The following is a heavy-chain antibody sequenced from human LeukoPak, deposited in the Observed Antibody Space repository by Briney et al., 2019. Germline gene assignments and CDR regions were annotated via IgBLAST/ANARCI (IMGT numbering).Heavy chain of an antibody. CDR1: GFTLRSYA. D-gene: IGHD6-19*01. CDR2: ISGSGGST. Sequence: PGGSLRLSCAASGFTLRSYAMSWVRQAPGKGLEWVSAISGSGGSTYYADSVKGRFTISRDNSKNTLYLQMNSLRAEDTAVYYCAKDLSSGWYSSDYWGQGTLVTVSS. V-gene: IGHV3-23*01. CDR3: AKDLSSGWYSSDY. J-gene: IGHJ4*02.